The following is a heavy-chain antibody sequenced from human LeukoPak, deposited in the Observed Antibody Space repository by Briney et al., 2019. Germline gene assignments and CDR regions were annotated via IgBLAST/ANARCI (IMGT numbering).Heavy chain of an antibody. J-gene: IGHJ3*02. CDR3: AKRTKSGWSTDAFDI. Sequence: GGSLRLSCAASGFTFSCYAMSWVRQAPGKGLEWVSAISGSGGSTYYADSVKGRFTISRDNSKNTLYLQMNSLRAEDTAVYYCAKRTKSGWSTDAFDIWGQGTKVTVSS. V-gene: IGHV3-23*01. CDR2: ISGSGGST. D-gene: IGHD6-19*01. CDR1: GFTFSCYA.